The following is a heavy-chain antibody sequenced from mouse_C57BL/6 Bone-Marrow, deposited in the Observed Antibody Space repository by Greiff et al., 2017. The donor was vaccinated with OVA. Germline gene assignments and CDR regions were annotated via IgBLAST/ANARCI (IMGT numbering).Heavy chain of an antibody. Sequence: EVQRVESGPGLAKPSQSLSLTCSVTGYSITSDYWNWFRKFPGNNLEYMGYISYSGSTYYNPSLKSRISITRDTIKNQYYLQLNSVTIEDTATYYCARYTTVGGPYYFDYWGQGTTLTVSS. CDR3: ARYTTVGGPYYFDY. V-gene: IGHV3-8*01. CDR2: ISYSGST. J-gene: IGHJ2*01. D-gene: IGHD1-1*01. CDR1: GYSITSDY.